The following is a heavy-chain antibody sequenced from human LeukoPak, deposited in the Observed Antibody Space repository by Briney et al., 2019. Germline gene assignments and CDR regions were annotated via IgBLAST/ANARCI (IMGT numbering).Heavy chain of an antibody. V-gene: IGHV4-59*01. Sequence: SETLSLTCTVSGGSISIYYWSWIRQPPGKGLEWIGYIYYSGSTNYNPSLKSRVTISVDTSKNQFSLKLSSVTAADTAVYYCARAHGYDPQWGPQHGMDVWGQGTTVTVSS. CDR2: IYYSGST. J-gene: IGHJ6*02. CDR1: GGSISIYY. D-gene: IGHD5-12*01. CDR3: ARAHGYDPQWGPQHGMDV.